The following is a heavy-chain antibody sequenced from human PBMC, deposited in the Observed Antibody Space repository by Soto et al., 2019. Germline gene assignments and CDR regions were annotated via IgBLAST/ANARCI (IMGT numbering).Heavy chain of an antibody. CDR3: AGDRSEAARSRVMDV. CDR2: ISSSSSYI. V-gene: IGHV3-21*01. D-gene: IGHD6-13*01. Sequence: EVQLVESGGGLVKPGGSLRLSCAASGFTFSSYSMNWVRQAPGKGLEWVSSISSSSSYIYYADSVKGRFTISRDNAKNSLYLQMNSLRAEDTAVYYCAGDRSEAARSRVMDVWGQGTTVTVSS. CDR1: GFTFSSYS. J-gene: IGHJ6*02.